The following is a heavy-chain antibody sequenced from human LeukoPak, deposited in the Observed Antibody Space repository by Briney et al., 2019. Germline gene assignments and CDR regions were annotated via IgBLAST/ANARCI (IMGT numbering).Heavy chain of an antibody. V-gene: IGHV3-53*01. CDR2: IYSGGST. Sequence: GGSLRLSRAISGFTVSSSYMSWVRQAPGRGLEWVSVIYSGGSTYYADSVKGRFTISRDNSKNTVYLQMSSLRVEDTAVYYCARDKSGSYDYWGQGTLVTVSS. CDR1: GFTVSSSY. CDR3: ARDKSGSYDY. J-gene: IGHJ4*02. D-gene: IGHD1-26*01.